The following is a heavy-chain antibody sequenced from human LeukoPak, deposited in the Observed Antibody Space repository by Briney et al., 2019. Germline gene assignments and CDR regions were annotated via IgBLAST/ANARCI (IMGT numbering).Heavy chain of an antibody. CDR3: ARDRTLYDAGVGYYYYMDV. CDR1: GGTFSSYA. D-gene: IGHD2/OR15-2a*01. Sequence: ASVKVSCKASGGTFSSYAISWVRQAPGQGLEWMGGIIPIFGTANYAQKFQGRVTITADESTSTAYMELSSLRSEDTAVYYCARDRTLYDAGVGYYYYMDVWGKGTTVTISS. V-gene: IGHV1-69*13. CDR2: IIPIFGTA. J-gene: IGHJ6*03.